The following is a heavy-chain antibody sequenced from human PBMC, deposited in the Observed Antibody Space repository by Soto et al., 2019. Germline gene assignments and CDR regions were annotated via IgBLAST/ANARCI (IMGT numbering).Heavy chain of an antibody. J-gene: IGHJ5*01. V-gene: IGHV3-21*01. CDR2: ITTGNDYI. D-gene: IGHD6-19*01. Sequence: GGSLRLSCVASGSTRSSFSMSWVRRTQGKGLEWVSSITTGNDYISYADSVKGLFTIYRDNAKNSLFLQLNSLRAEDTALYFCARDSYSSLFDSWGQGTLVTVSS. CDR3: ARDSYSSLFDS. CDR1: GSTRSSFS.